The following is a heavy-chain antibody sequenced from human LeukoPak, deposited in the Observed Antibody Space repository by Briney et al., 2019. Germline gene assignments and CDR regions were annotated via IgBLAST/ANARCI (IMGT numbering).Heavy chain of an antibody. J-gene: IGHJ6*02. CDR2: ISAYNGNT. CDR3: ARFVESITIRGLDV. V-gene: IGHV1-18*01. CDR1: GYTFTSYG. Sequence: ASVKVSCKASGYTFTSYGISWVRQAPGQGLEWMGWISAYNGNTNYAQKLQGGVTMTTDTSTSTAYMELRSLRSDDTAVYYCARFVESITIRGLDVWGQGTTVTVSS. D-gene: IGHD3-3*01.